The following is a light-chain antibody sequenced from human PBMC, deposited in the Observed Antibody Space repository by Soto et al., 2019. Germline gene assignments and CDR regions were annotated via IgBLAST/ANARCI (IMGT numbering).Light chain of an antibody. CDR3: QQYGSSPTWT. CDR1: QDIGND. CDR2: AAS. Sequence: IQMTQSPSSLSASVRDRVTITCWASQDIGNDLGWYQQKPGKAPNLLIYAASSLRSGVPSRFSGSGSGTDFTLTISRLEPEDSAVYYCQQYGSSPTWTFGQGTKVDIK. J-gene: IGKJ1*01. V-gene: IGKV1-6*02.